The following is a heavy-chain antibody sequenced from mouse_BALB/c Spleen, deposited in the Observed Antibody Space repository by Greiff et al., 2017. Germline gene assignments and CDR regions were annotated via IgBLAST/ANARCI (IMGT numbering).Heavy chain of an antibody. CDR3: ARDDGNYVYYFDY. V-gene: IGHV3-8*02. J-gene: IGHJ2*01. CDR2: ISYSGST. Sequence: EVMLVESGPSLVKPSQTLSLTCSVTGDSITSGYWNWIRKFPGNKLEYMGYISYSGSTYYNPSLKSRISITRDTSKNQYYLQLNSVTTEDTATYYCARDDGNYVYYFDYWGQGTTLTVSS. CDR1: GDSITSGY. D-gene: IGHD2-3*01.